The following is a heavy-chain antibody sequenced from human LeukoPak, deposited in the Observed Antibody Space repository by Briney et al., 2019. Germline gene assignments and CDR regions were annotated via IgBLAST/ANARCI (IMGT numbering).Heavy chain of an antibody. V-gene: IGHV1-46*01. CDR2: INPSGGST. CDR1: GYTFTRYY. CDR3: ARGAGANSGDY. Sequence: ASVTVSCKASGYTFTRYYIHWVRQAPGQGLEWMGIINPSGGSTSYAQKFQGRVTMTRDTSTSAVYMDLSSLRSEDTAVYYCARGAGANSGDYWGQGTPVTVSS. J-gene: IGHJ4*02. D-gene: IGHD4-23*01.